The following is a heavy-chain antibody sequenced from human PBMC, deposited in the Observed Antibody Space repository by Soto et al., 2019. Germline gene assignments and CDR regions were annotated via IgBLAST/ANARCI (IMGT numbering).Heavy chain of an antibody. CDR3: ARDWGSSGWPN. D-gene: IGHD6-19*01. J-gene: IGHJ4*02. CDR2: IYFTGST. V-gene: IGHV4-31*03. CDR1: GHPLSSGGYY. Sequence: SETLSLTCTVSGHPLSSGGYYWSWIRQQPGKGLEWLAYIYFTGSTLYNPSLKSRLAMSLDTSKNQFSLKLASVTATDTAIYYCARDWGSSGWPNWGQGTLVTVSS.